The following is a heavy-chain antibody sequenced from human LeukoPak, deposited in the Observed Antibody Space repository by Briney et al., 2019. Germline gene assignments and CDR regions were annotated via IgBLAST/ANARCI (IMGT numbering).Heavy chain of an antibody. Sequence: ASVKVSCKASGYTFSDYAMHWVRQAPGQRFEWMGWIDAGNGDTRYSQKFQGRVTITRDTSISTAYMELSRLRSDDTAVYYCARDHGYSSGWYSKDWFDPWGQGTLVTVSS. J-gene: IGHJ5*02. CDR3: ARDHGYSSGWYSKDWFDP. D-gene: IGHD6-19*01. CDR2: IDAGNGDT. V-gene: IGHV1-3*01. CDR1: GYTFSDYA.